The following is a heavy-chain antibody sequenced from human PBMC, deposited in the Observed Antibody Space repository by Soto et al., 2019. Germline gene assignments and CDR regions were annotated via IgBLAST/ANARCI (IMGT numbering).Heavy chain of an antibody. Sequence: QVQLVQSGAEVKKPGSSVKVSCKTSGYTFTGYGINWVRQAPGHGLEWMGWISVFNGNTKYGQNIKDRVIMTTDTSTRTAYLELRSLRSDDTAVYLCGRDGSGGIIDSWGQGTRLIVSS. CDR2: ISVFNGNT. CDR1: GYTFTGYG. CDR3: GRDGSGGIIDS. V-gene: IGHV1-18*01. D-gene: IGHD2-15*01. J-gene: IGHJ3*01.